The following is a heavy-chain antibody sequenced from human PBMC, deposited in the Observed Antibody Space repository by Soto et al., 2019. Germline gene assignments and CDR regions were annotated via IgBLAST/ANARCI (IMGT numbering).Heavy chain of an antibody. D-gene: IGHD3-22*01. V-gene: IGHV3-74*01. Sequence: PGGSLRLSCAAAGFSFSSYGMSWVRQAPGKGLEWVSRINSDGSSTSYADSVKGRFTISRDNAKNTLYLQMNSLRAEDTAVYYCAIRASYYDSSGYFDYWGQGTLVTVS. CDR2: INSDGSST. CDR3: AIRASYYDSSGYFDY. CDR1: GFSFSSYG. J-gene: IGHJ4*02.